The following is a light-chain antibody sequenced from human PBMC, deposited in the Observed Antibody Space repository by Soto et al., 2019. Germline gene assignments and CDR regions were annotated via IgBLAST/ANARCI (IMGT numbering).Light chain of an antibody. CDR2: VAS. CDR3: QQYCSSPWT. V-gene: IGKV3-20*01. Sequence: IVMTKSPARLSVSSGERVTLSCRASQSVSSSYLAWYRQKPGQAPRLLIYVASSRATGIPDRFSGSGSGTDFTLTISRLEPEDFAVYYGQQYCSSPWTFGQGTKVDIK. J-gene: IGKJ1*01. CDR1: QSVSSSY.